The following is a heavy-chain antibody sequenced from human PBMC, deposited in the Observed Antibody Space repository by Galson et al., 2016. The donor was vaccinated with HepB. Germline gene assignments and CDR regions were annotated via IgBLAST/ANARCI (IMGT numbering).Heavy chain of an antibody. D-gene: IGHD6-13*01. Sequence: SLRLSCATSGFTFTRYNMNWVRQAPGKGLEWVSSISSGSSYIYYADSVKGRFTISRDNVKKSLYLQMNSLRPEDTAVYYCASVREQQLLDAFDIWGQGTMVTVSS. CDR1: GFTFTRYN. CDR2: ISSGSSYI. V-gene: IGHV3-21*01. CDR3: ASVREQQLLDAFDI. J-gene: IGHJ3*02.